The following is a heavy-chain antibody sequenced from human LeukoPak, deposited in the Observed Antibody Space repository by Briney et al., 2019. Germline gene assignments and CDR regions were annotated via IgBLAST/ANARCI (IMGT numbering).Heavy chain of an antibody. CDR2: IYYSGST. J-gene: IGHJ5*02. CDR3: ARGLSEDSSGYYLNWFDP. Sequence: SETLSLTCTVSGGSISSYYWSWIRQPAGKGLEWIGRIYYSGSTNYNPSLKSRVTISVDTSKNQFSLKLSSVTAADTAVYYCARGLSEDSSGYYLNWFDPWGQGTLVTVSS. V-gene: IGHV4-4*07. CDR1: GGSISSYY. D-gene: IGHD3-22*01.